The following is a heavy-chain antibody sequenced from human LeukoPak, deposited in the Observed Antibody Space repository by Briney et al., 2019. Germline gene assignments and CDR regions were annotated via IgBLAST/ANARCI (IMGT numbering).Heavy chain of an antibody. CDR3: ARGHEVAFDI. V-gene: IGHV4-31*03. CDR2: IYYSGST. Sequence: SETLSLTCTVSGGSISSGGYYWSWIRQHPGKGLEWIGYIYYSGSTYYNPSLKSRVTISVDTSKNQFSLELSSVTAADTAVYYCARGHEVAFDIWGQGTMVTVSS. CDR1: GGSISSGGYY. J-gene: IGHJ3*02.